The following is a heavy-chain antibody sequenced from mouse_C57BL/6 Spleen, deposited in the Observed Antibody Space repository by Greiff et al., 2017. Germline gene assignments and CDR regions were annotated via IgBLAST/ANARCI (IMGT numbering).Heavy chain of an antibody. CDR2: IHPNSGST. CDR3: ARTTTVEATHDY. J-gene: IGHJ2*01. CDR1: GYTFTSYW. V-gene: IGHV1-64*01. D-gene: IGHD1-1*01. Sequence: QVQLQQPGAELVKPGASVKLSCKASGYTFTSYWMHWVKQRPGQGLEWIGMIHPNSGSTNYNQKFKSKATLTVDKSSSTAYMQLSSLTSEDSAVYYCARTTTVEATHDYWGQGTTLTVAT.